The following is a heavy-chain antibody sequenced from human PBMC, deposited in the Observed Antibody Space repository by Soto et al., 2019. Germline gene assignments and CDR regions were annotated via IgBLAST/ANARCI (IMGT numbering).Heavy chain of an antibody. CDR2: ISSSSSYI. CDR1: GFTFSSYS. D-gene: IGHD6-6*01. Sequence: GGSLRLSCAASGFTFSSYSMNWVRQAPGKGLEWVSSISSSSSYIYYADSVKGRFTISRDNAKNSLYLQMNSLRAEDTAVYYWARYEQLIANNPAHSLYYFDYWGQGTLVTVSS. J-gene: IGHJ4*02. CDR3: ARYEQLIANNPAHSLYYFDY. V-gene: IGHV3-21*01.